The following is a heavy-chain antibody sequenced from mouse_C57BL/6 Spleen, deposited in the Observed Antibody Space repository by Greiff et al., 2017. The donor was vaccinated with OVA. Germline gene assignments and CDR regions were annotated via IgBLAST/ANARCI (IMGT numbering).Heavy chain of an antibody. V-gene: IGHV1-81*01. J-gene: IGHJ2*01. Sequence: VQGVESGAELARPGASVKLSCKASGYTFTSYGISWVKQRTGQGLEWIGEIYPRSGNTYYNEKFKGKATLTADKSSSTAYMELRRLTSEDSAVYFCAGGDSGYGSGPGSFDYWGQGTTLTVSA. CDR2: IYPRSGNT. CDR1: GYTFTSYG. CDR3: AGGDSGYGSGPGSFDY. D-gene: IGHD1-1*01.